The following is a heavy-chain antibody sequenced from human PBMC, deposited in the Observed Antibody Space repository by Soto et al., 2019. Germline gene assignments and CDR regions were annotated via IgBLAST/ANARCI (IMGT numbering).Heavy chain of an antibody. J-gene: IGHJ4*02. CDR1: GFTFSSHS. CDR3: ASHLGSYDVDY. CDR2: ISSSSSTI. V-gene: IGHV3-48*02. D-gene: IGHD3-10*01. Sequence: GGSLRLSCVGSGFTFSSHSFYWVRQAPGKGLEWISYISSSSSTIYYVDSVKGRFTISRDNVNKSVYLHMNSLRDEDTATYYCASHLGSYDVDYWGQGTLVTVSS.